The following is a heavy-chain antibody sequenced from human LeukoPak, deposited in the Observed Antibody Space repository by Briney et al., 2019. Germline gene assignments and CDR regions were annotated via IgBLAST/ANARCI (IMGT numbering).Heavy chain of an antibody. CDR1: GFTFSSYA. CDR2: ISGSGGST. J-gene: IGHJ4*02. V-gene: IGHV3-23*01. Sequence: GGSLRLSCAASGFTFSSYAMSWVRQAPGKGLEWVSAISGSGGSTYYADSVKGRFTISRDNSKNTLYLQMNSLRAEDTAVCYCAKGILRLGYSYGYFDYWGQGTLVTVSS. D-gene: IGHD5-18*01. CDR3: AKGILRLGYSYGYFDY.